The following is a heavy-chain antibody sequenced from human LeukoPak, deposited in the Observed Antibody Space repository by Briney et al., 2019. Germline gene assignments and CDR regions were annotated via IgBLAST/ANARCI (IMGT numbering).Heavy chain of an antibody. V-gene: IGHV3-74*01. CDR2: INSDRSNT. CDR1: GLTVSSSY. D-gene: IGHD5/OR15-5a*01. Sequence: GGSLRLSCAASGLTVSSSYMSWVRQAPGKGLVWVSRINSDRSNTRYADSVKGRFTISRDNAKNTLYLQMNSLRAEDTAVYYCARDWQSPVSDYYYFGMDVWGQGTTVTVSS. CDR3: ARDWQSPVSDYYYFGMDV. J-gene: IGHJ6*02.